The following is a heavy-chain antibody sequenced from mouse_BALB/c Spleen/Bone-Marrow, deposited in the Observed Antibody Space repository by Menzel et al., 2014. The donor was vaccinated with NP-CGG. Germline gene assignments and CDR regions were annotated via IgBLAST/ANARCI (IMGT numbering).Heavy chain of an antibody. J-gene: IGHJ3*01. V-gene: IGHV14-3*02. D-gene: IGHD3-2*01. Sequence: EVQLVESGAELVKPGAPVKLSCTASGFNIKDTYMHWVKQRPEQGLEWIGRIDPANGNTKYDPKFQGKATITADTSSNTAYLQLSSLTSEDTAVYYCATTDSSGVFAYWGQGTLVTVSA. CDR1: GFNIKDTY. CDR2: IDPANGNT. CDR3: ATTDSSGVFAY.